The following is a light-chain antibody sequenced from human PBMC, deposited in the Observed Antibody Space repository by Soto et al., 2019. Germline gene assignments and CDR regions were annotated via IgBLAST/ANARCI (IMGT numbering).Light chain of an antibody. J-gene: IGKJ1*01. V-gene: IGKV3-20*01. Sequence: EIVLTQSPGTLSLSPGERAPLSCRASPSVISSYLAWYQHKPGQAPRLLIYGASSRATGIPDRFSGSGSGTDFTLTISRLEREDFAVYYCQQYVRSPWTFGQGTKVEIK. CDR1: PSVISSY. CDR2: GAS. CDR3: QQYVRSPWT.